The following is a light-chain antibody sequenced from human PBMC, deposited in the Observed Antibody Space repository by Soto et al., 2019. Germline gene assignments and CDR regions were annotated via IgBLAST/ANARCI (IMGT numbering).Light chain of an antibody. V-gene: IGKV2-30*01. Sequence: VAMTQSPLSLPVTLGQPASISCRSDQSLLYSDGNTYLSGFHQRPGQSPRRIIHKVSDRDTGGPDRISGGGSGTYFTLKISRVDADGVGVDYCMQGVHWPPTFGRGTKVNIK. CDR3: MQGVHWPPT. CDR2: KVS. J-gene: IGKJ3*01. CDR1: QSLLYSDGNTY.